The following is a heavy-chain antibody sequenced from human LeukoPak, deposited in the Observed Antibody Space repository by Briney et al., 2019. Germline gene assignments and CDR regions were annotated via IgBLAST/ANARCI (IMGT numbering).Heavy chain of an antibody. CDR2: ISSSSGTI. CDR3: TRGLQVTTVVSPGY. Sequence: GGSLRLSCAASGFTFSSYSMNWVRQAPGKGLEWVSYISSSSGTIYYADSVKGRFTISRDNAKNSLYLQMNSLRAEDTAVYYCTRGLQVTTVVSPGYWGQGTLVTVSS. CDR1: GFTFSSYS. J-gene: IGHJ4*02. D-gene: IGHD4-23*01. V-gene: IGHV3-48*01.